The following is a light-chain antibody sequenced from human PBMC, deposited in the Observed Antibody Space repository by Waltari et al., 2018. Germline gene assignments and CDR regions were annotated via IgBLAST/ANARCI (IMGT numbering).Light chain of an antibody. CDR2: KAS. CDR3: QQYDNNPPT. Sequence: DIQMTQSPSTLSASVGDRVIINCRARQSVRNWLVWYQQNPGKVPNLLIYKASSLESGVPSRFSGSGSGTELTLHISSLQPDDFATYYCQQYDNNPPTFGRVTKVEIK. J-gene: IGKJ1*01. V-gene: IGKV1-5*03. CDR1: QSVRNW.